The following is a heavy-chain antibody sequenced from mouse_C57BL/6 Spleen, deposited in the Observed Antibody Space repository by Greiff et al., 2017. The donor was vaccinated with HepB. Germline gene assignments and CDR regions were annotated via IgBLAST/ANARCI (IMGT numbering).Heavy chain of an antibody. CDR2: ISYSGST. CDR3: ARGPHYYGSSYGVFDY. Sequence: EVQRVESGPGMVKPSQSLSLTCTVTGYSITSGYDWHWIRHFPGNKLEWMGYISYSGSTNYNPSLKSRISITHDTSKNHFFLKLNSVTTEDTATYYCARGPHYYGSSYGVFDYWGQGTTLTVSS. J-gene: IGHJ2*01. D-gene: IGHD1-1*01. CDR1: GYSITSGYD. V-gene: IGHV3-1*01.